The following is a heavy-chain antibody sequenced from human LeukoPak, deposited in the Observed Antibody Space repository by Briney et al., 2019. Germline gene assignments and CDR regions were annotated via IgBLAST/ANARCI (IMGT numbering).Heavy chain of an antibody. J-gene: IGHJ4*02. CDR2: ITSAGNT. CDR1: GFTFSSYA. D-gene: IGHD2-2*01. V-gene: IGHV3-23*01. Sequence: GGSLRLSCAASGFTFSSYAMNWVRQAPGKRLDWVSAITSAGNTYYADSVKGRFTISRDSSKNTLYLQMNSLRSEDTAVYYCAKGGGPYHLPTDYWGQGTLVTVSS. CDR3: AKGGGPYHLPTDY.